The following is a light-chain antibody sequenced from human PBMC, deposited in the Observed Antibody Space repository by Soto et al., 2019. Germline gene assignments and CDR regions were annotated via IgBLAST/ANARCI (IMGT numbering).Light chain of an antibody. J-gene: IGLJ2*01. Sequence: HLVLTQSPSASASLGASVKLTCTLSSGHSSYPIAWHQQQPEKGPRYLMKVNSDGSHNKGDGIPDRFSGSSSGAERYLTISSLQSEDEADYYCQTWATGIRIFGGGTKLTV. V-gene: IGLV4-69*01. CDR1: SGHSSYP. CDR2: VNSDGSH. CDR3: QTWATGIRI.